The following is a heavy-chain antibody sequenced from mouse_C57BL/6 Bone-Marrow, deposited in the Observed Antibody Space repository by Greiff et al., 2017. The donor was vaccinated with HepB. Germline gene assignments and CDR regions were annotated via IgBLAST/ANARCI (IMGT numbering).Heavy chain of an antibody. D-gene: IGHD2-5*01. V-gene: IGHV5-9-1*02. CDR3: TREGNYSNLYWYFDV. CDR1: GFTFSSYA. Sequence: EVMLVESGEGLVKPGGSLKLSCAASGFTFSSYAMSWVRQTPEKRLEWVAYISSGGDYIYYADTVKGRFTISRDNARNTLYLQMSSLKSEDTAMYYCTREGNYSNLYWYFDVWGTGTTVTVSS. CDR2: ISSGGDYI. J-gene: IGHJ1*03.